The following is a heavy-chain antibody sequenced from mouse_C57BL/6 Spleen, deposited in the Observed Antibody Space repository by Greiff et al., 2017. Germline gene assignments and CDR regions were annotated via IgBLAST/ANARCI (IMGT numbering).Heavy chain of an antibody. Sequence: VMLVESGPELVKPGASVKISCKASGYAFSSSWMNWVKQRPGKGLEWIGRIYPGDGDTNYNGKFKGKATLTADKSSSTAYMQLSSLTSEDSAVYFCARYYYGSSYAMDYWGQGTSVTVSS. V-gene: IGHV1-82*01. D-gene: IGHD1-1*01. CDR1: GYAFSSSW. J-gene: IGHJ4*01. CDR3: ARYYYGSSYAMDY. CDR2: IYPGDGDT.